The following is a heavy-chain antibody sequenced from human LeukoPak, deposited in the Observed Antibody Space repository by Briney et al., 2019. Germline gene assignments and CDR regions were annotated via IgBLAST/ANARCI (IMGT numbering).Heavy chain of an antibody. CDR1: GFTFSTYA. CDR3: AKDAKLGMGTMCSFDT. J-gene: IGHJ3*02. CDR2: ISGSGGST. D-gene: IGHD5-24*01. V-gene: IGHV3-23*01. Sequence: KPGGSLRLSCAASGFTFSTYAMSWVRQAPGKGLEWVSGISGSGGSTYYADSVKGRFTISRDNSKSSLYLQMNSLRAEDMAVYYCAKDAKLGMGTMCSFDTWGQGTMVTVSS.